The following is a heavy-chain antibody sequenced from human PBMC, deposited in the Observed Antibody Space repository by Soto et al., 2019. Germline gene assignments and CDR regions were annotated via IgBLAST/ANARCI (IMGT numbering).Heavy chain of an antibody. D-gene: IGHD3-10*01. V-gene: IGHV1-69*02. J-gene: IGHJ6*02. CDR3: ARNYVLWSYRNHHYLLAF. Sequence: ASVKVSCKASGGTFSSYTISWVRQAPGQGLEWMGRIIPILGIANYAQKFQGRVTITADKSTSTAYMELSSLRSEDTAVYYCARNYVLWSYRNHHYLLAFWGQGSTVPGSS. CDR2: IIPILGIA. CDR1: GGTFSSYT.